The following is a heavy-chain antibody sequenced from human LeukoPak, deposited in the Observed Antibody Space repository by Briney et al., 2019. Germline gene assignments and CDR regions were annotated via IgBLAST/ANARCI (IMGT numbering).Heavy chain of an antibody. CDR2: ISSSSSYI. CDR3: AREMATKSYYFDY. V-gene: IGHV3-21*01. Sequence: PGGSLRLSCAASGFTFSSYEMNWVRQAPGKGLEWVSSISSSSSYIYYADSVKGRFTISGDNAKNSLYLQMNSLRAEDTAVYYCAREMATKSYYFDYWGQGTLVTVSS. CDR1: GFTFSSYE. J-gene: IGHJ4*02. D-gene: IGHD5-24*01.